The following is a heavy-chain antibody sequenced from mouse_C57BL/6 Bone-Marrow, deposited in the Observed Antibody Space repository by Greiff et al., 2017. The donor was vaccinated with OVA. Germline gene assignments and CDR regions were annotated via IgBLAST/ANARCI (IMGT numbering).Heavy chain of an antibody. V-gene: IGHV14-4*01. CDR1: GFNIKDDY. Sequence: EVMLVESGAELVRPGASVKLSCTASGFNIKDDYMHWVKQRPEQGLEWIGWIDPENGDTEYASKFQGKATITADTSSNTAYLQLSSLTSEDTAVYYCTTYEGFAYWGQGTLVTVSA. D-gene: IGHD1-1*01. CDR3: TTYEGFAY. J-gene: IGHJ3*01. CDR2: IDPENGDT.